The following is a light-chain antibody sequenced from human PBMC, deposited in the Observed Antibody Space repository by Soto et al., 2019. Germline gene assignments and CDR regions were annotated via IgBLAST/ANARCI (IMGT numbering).Light chain of an antibody. J-gene: IGKJ5*01. CDR1: QSVTSNY. CDR2: GVS. Sequence: EDGLTQSPGSVSLSPGERATLSCRASQSVTSNYLAWYQQKPGQAPRLLIYGVSSRATGIPDRFSGSGSGTDFTLTISRLEPEDFAVFFCQQYGTSEIIFGQGTRLEI. CDR3: QQYGTSEII. V-gene: IGKV3-20*01.